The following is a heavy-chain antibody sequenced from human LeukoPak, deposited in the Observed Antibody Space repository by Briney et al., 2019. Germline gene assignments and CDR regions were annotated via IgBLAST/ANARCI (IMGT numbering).Heavy chain of an antibody. Sequence: SATLSLTCAVYGGSFSGYYWSWIRQPPGKGLEWIGEINHSGSTNYNPSLKSRVTISVDTSRNQFSLKLSSVTAADTAVYYCATLYSGYDTAFDYWGQGTLVTVSS. V-gene: IGHV4-34*01. CDR1: GGSFSGYY. D-gene: IGHD5-12*01. CDR2: INHSGST. J-gene: IGHJ4*02. CDR3: ATLYSGYDTAFDY.